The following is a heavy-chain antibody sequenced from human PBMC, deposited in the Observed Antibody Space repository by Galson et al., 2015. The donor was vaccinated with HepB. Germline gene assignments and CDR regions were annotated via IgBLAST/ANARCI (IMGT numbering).Heavy chain of an antibody. CDR2: ISRSSSAI. V-gene: IGHV3-48*01. D-gene: IGHD6-19*01. J-gene: IGHJ4*02. Sequence: EWVSYISRSSSAIYYADSVKGRFTISRDNSKNTLYLQMNSLRAEDTALYYCAKDPYLYSALAGTMAGFDYWGQGTLVTVSS. CDR3: AKDPYLYSALAGTMAGFDY.